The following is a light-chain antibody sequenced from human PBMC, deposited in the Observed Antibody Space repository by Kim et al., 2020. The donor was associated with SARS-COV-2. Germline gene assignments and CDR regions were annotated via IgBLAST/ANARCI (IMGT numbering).Light chain of an antibody. V-gene: IGLV3-19*01. J-gene: IGLJ2*01. Sequence: SSELTQDPAVSVALGQIVRITCQGDSLSKYYTTWYQQKARQAPVLVFYAKDKRPSGVPDRFLGSTSGNTASLAITGALTADEADYYSTSRDIRGKVVFGGGPEVTVL. CDR1: SLSKYY. CDR2: AKD. CDR3: TSRDIRGKVV.